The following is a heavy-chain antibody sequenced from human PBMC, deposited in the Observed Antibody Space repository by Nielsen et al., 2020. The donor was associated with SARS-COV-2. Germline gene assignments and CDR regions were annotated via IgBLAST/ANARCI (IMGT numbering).Heavy chain of an antibody. V-gene: IGHV4-59*08. CDR1: VSMTSNY. D-gene: IGHD2-8*02. J-gene: IGHJ6*02. CDR2: ISYSGRP. CDR3: ARWGAVEGGYWQYYGLDV. Sequence: SETLSLTCTVSVSMTSNYWSWIRQPPGRGLEWIGYISYSGRPTYNPSLESRVTISIDPSKAQFSLKLTSVTAADTAVYYCARWGAVEGGYWQYYGLDVWGQGTTVTVS.